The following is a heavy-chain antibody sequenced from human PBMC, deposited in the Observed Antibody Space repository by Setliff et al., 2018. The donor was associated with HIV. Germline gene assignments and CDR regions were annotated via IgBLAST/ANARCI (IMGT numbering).Heavy chain of an antibody. D-gene: IGHD2-2*01. CDR1: GGTFNSFA. Sequence: ASVKVSCKASGGTFNSFAINWVRQAPGQGLEWIGKIIPIFGEANYAQKFQGRVTITADESASTAYMELSSLGSEDTAVYYCTRHRVVPAALNWFDPWGQGTLVTVSS. CDR2: IIPIFGEA. V-gene: IGHV1-69*13. CDR3: TRHRVVPAALNWFDP. J-gene: IGHJ5*02.